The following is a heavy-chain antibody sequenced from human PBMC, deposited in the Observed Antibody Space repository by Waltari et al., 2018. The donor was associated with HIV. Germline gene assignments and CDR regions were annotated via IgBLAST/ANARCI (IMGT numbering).Heavy chain of an antibody. V-gene: IGHV1-2*02. CDR2: LNPRRGAT. CDR1: GYNFIGYF. J-gene: IGHJ4*01. CDR3: HRPWATEQGGSDL. D-gene: IGHD3-16*01. Sequence: QDQLIQSGTEVKKPGASLTVSCRASGYNFIGYFIHWVRQAPGQGLEWMGDLNPRRGATEYAQKFGGRVTLTGAASVNTAYLDLKGLRFDDTATYVCHRPWATEQGGSDLWGQGTLVIVS.